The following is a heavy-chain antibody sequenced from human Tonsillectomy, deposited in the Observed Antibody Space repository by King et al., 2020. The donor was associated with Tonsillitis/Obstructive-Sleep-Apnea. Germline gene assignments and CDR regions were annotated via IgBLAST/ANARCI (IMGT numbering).Heavy chain of an antibody. CDR1: GYTFTSYG. CDR2: ISAYNGNT. D-gene: IGHD1-7*01. Sequence: HVQLVESGAEVKKPGASVKVSCKASGYTFTSYGITWVRQAPGQGLEWMGWISAYNGNTNYAQKLQGRVPMTTDTSTSTAYMELKSLRSADTAVYYCAREGGETTSDRMDVWGQGTTVTVSS. V-gene: IGHV1-18*01. J-gene: IGHJ6*02. CDR3: AREGGETTSDRMDV.